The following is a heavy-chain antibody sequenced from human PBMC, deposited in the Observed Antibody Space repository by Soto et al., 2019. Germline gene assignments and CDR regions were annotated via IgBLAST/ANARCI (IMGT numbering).Heavy chain of an antibody. V-gene: IGHV4-4*07. CDR3: ARDQGVVVTADNWFDP. D-gene: IGHD3-22*01. Sequence: WETLSLPCTVSGSSITYYSWVWIRQPAGKGLEWIGRIFSSGSTNYNPSLKGRITMSLDTSKNQFSLKLNSATATDTAVYFCARDQGVVVTADNWFDPWGQGSLVTVSS. J-gene: IGHJ5*02. CDR1: GSSITYYS. CDR2: IFSSGST.